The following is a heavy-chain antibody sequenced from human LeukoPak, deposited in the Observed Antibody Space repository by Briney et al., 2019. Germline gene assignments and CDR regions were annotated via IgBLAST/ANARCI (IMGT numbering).Heavy chain of an antibody. J-gene: IGHJ4*02. D-gene: IGHD5-12*01. Sequence: GASVKVSCKASGYTFTSYYMHWVRQAPGQGLEWMGIINPSGGSTSYAQKFQGRVTMTRDMSTSTVYMELSSLRSEDTAVYYCAIGYSGYALGFAFDYWGQGTLVTVSS. CDR3: AIGYSGYALGFAFDY. V-gene: IGHV1-46*01. CDR1: GYTFTSYY. CDR2: INPSGGST.